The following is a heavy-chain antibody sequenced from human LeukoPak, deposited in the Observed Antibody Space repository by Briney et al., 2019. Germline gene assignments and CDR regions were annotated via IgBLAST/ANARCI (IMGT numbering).Heavy chain of an antibody. CDR2: INSGSSDI. D-gene: IGHD2-2*01. CDR3: ARDSYQPGLINY. V-gene: IGHV3-21*05. Sequence: PGGSLRLSCAASGFTFSIYAMNWVRRAPGKGLEWISYINSGSSDIHYADSVKGRFTMSGDNAKNSLFLQLNSLRAEDTAVNYCARDSYQPGLINYWGQGTLVTVSS. J-gene: IGHJ4*02. CDR1: GFTFSIYA.